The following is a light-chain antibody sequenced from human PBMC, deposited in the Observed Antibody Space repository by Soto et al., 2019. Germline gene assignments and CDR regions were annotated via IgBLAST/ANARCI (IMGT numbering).Light chain of an antibody. Sequence: QSALTQPASVYGSPGQSITISCTGTSSDVGGYNYVSWYQQHPGKAPKLMIYEVSNRPSGVSNRFSGSKSGNTASLTISGLQAEDEADYYCRSYTSSSTLYVFGTGTKLTVL. J-gene: IGLJ1*01. CDR3: RSYTSSSTLYV. CDR2: EVS. CDR1: SSDVGGYNY. V-gene: IGLV2-14*01.